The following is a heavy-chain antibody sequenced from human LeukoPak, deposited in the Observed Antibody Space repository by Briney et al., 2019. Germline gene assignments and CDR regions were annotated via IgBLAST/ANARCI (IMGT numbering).Heavy chain of an antibody. CDR3: ARSLWPEDY. CDR1: GFTFSTYW. D-gene: IGHD3-10*01. Sequence: PGGPLRLSCAASGFTFSTYWMSWVRQAPGKGLEWVANINQDGSVKNYMDSVKGRFTISRDNAQTSVYLQMNSLRAEDTAVYYCARSLWPEDYWGQGTLVTVSS. J-gene: IGHJ4*02. CDR2: INQDGSVK. V-gene: IGHV3-7*01.